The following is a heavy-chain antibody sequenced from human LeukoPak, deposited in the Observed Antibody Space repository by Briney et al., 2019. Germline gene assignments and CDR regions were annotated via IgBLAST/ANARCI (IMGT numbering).Heavy chain of an antibody. V-gene: IGHV4-34*01. Sequence: SETLSLTCAVYGGSFSSYCWSWIRQPPGKGLEWIGEINHSGSTNYNPSLKSRVTISVDTSKNQFSLKLSSVTAADTAVYYCARGPLAAAGTLTYYYYGMDVWGQGTTVTVSS. D-gene: IGHD6-13*01. CDR2: INHSGST. CDR3: ARGPLAAAGTLTYYYYGMDV. CDR1: GGSFSSYC. J-gene: IGHJ6*02.